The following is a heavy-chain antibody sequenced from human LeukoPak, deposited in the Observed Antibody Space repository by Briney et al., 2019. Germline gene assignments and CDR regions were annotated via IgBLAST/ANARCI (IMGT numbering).Heavy chain of an antibody. CDR1: GFTFSSYW. V-gene: IGHV3-7*01. Sequence: GGSLRPSCAASGFTFSSYWMSWVRQAPGKGLEWVANIKKDGSETYYVDSVKGRFTISRDTAKNSLYLQMNSLRAEDTAVYYCAREQGGYCSSTSCYLFDYWGQGTLVTVSS. J-gene: IGHJ4*02. D-gene: IGHD2-2*01. CDR2: IKKDGSET. CDR3: AREQGGYCSSTSCYLFDY.